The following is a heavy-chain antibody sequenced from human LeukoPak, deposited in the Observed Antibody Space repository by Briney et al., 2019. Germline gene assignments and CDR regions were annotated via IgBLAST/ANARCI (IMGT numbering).Heavy chain of an antibody. CDR1: GGSVSSGSYY. V-gene: IGHV4-61*01. CDR3: AGSWTTVTVDY. Sequence: SETLSLTCTVSGGSVSSGSYYWSWIRQPPGKGLEWIGYIYYSGSTNYNPSLKSRVTISVDTSKNQFSLKLSSVTAADTAVYYCAGSWTTVTVDYWGQGTLVTVSS. CDR2: IYYSGST. D-gene: IGHD4-17*01. J-gene: IGHJ4*02.